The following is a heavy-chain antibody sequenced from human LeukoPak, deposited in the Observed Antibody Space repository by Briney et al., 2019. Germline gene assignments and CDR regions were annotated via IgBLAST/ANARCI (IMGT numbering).Heavy chain of an antibody. D-gene: IGHD3-16*02. CDR3: ARDNYDYVWGSYQDY. Sequence: ASVKVSCKASGYTFTGYYMHWVRQAPGQGLEWMGRINPNSGGTNYAQKFQSRVTMTRDTSISTAYMELSRLRSDDTAVYYCARDNYDYVWGSYQDYWGQGTLVTVSS. CDR1: GYTFTGYY. V-gene: IGHV1-2*06. CDR2: INPNSGGT. J-gene: IGHJ4*02.